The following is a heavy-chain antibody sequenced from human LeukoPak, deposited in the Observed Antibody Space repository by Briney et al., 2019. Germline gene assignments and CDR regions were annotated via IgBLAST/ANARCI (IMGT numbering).Heavy chain of an antibody. D-gene: IGHD3-22*01. J-gene: IGHJ4*02. CDR3: ARERSGYYGGTLDY. CDR1: GYTFTDHP. Sequence: ASVKVSCKASGYTFTDHPMHWVRQAPRQGLEWMGWINPNSGGTNYAQKFQGRVTMTRDTSISTAYMELSRLRSDDTAVYYCARERSGYYGGTLDYWGQGTLVTVSS. V-gene: IGHV1-2*02. CDR2: INPNSGGT.